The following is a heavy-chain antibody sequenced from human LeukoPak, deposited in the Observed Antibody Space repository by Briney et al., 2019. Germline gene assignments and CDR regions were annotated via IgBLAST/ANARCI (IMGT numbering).Heavy chain of an antibody. CDR2: ISSSGSTI. CDR1: GFTFSDYY. V-gene: IGHV3-11*04. CDR3: ARENVAAAAYFDY. J-gene: IGHJ4*02. Sequence: KPGGSLRLSCAASGFTFSDYYVSWIRQAPGKGLEWVSYISSSGSTIYYADSVKGRFTISRDNAKNSLYLQMNSLRAEDTAVYYCARENVAAAAYFDYWGQGTLVTVSS. D-gene: IGHD6-13*01.